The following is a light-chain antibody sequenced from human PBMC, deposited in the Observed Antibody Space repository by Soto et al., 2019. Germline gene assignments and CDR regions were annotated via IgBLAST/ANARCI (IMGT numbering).Light chain of an antibody. CDR1: QSVLYSSNNKNH. V-gene: IGKV4-1*01. J-gene: IGKJ4*01. CDR3: QQYYSIPLT. Sequence: DIVMTQSPDSLPVSLGERATINCKSSQSVLYSSNNKNHLAWYQQKPGQPPKLLIYWASTRESGVPDRFSGSGSGTDFTLSISSLQSEDVAVYYCQQYYSIPLTFGGGTKVEIK. CDR2: WAS.